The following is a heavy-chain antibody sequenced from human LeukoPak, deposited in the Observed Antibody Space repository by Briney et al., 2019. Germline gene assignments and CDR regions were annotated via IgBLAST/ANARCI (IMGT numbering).Heavy chain of an antibody. CDR1: GFTFSNYW. D-gene: IGHD3-9*01. Sequence: AGGSLRLSCAASGFTFSNYWMTWVRQAPGKGLEWVANIKQDGSQKYYVDSVKGRFTISRDNAKNSVYLQMNSLRAGDTAVYYCARQVPLTGYPSDAFDIWGQGTMVTVPS. CDR3: ARQVPLTGYPSDAFDI. V-gene: IGHV3-7*01. CDR2: IKQDGSQK. J-gene: IGHJ3*02.